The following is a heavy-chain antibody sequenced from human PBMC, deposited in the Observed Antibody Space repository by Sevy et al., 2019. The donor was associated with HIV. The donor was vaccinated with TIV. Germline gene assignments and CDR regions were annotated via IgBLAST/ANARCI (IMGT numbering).Heavy chain of an antibody. CDR2: LYFGCGEI. Sequence: GGSLRLSCAASGFTFSKYSMSWVRQPPGKGLGWVSTLYFGCGEINYADSVKGRFTFSRDNSKRSVYLQMNNLRPEDTAVYFCAREGCTKPHDYWGQGTLVTVSS. D-gene: IGHD2-8*01. CDR3: AREGCTKPHDY. V-gene: IGHV3-23*01. CDR1: GFTFSKYS. J-gene: IGHJ4*02.